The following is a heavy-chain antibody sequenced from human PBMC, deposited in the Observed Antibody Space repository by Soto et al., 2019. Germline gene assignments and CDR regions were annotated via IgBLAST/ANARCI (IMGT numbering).Heavy chain of an antibody. CDR2: INAGNGNT. D-gene: IGHD3-22*01. CDR1: RYTFTRYN. CDR3: ARPKDYDDCLDS. Sequence: ASVKVSCKASRYTFTRYNMHWVRQAPGQRLEWMGWINAGNGNTKYSQKFQGRVTVTRDTSANTAYMELSSLISEDTAVYYCARPKDYDDCLDSWRQGTLVTVSS. V-gene: IGHV1-3*01. J-gene: IGHJ4*02.